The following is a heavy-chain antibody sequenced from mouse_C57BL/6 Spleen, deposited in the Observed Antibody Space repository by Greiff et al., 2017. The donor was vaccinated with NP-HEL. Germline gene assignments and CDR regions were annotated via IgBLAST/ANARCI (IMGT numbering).Heavy chain of an antibody. V-gene: IGHV1-50*01. D-gene: IGHD2-1*01. CDR2: IDPSDSYT. J-gene: IGHJ3*01. CDR3: ARWGGGNYGCAD. CDR1: GYTFTSYW. Sequence: QVQLQQPGAELVKPGASVKLSCKASGYTFTSYWMQWVKQRPGQGLEWIGEIDPSDSYTNYNQKFKGKATLTVDTSSSTADMQLSSLTSEDSAVYYCARWGGGNYGCADWGQGTLVTVSA.